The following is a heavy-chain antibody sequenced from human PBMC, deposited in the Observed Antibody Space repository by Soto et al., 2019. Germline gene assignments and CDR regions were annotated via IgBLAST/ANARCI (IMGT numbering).Heavy chain of an antibody. Sequence: QVQLVESGGGVVQPGRSLRLSCSASGFTFSSYAMHWVRQAPGKGLEWVAVISYDGSNKYYADSVKGRFTISRDNSKNTLYLQMNSLRAEDTAVYYCARDFGSLSYCGNSYGMDVWVQGTTVTVSS. CDR2: ISYDGSNK. V-gene: IGHV3-30-3*01. J-gene: IGHJ6*02. D-gene: IGHD1-26*01. CDR1: GFTFSSYA. CDR3: ARDFGSLSYCGNSYGMDV.